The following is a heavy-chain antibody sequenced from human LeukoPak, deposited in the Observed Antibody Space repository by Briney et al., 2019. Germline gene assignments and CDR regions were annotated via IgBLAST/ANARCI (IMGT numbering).Heavy chain of an antibody. D-gene: IGHD3-10*02. CDR1: GFTFNNYA. CDR3: AELGITMIGGV. J-gene: IGHJ6*04. CDR2: ISNSGRNT. Sequence: GGCLRLSCAASGFTFNNYAMTWVRQAPGKGLEWVSAISNSGRNTYYADSLKGRFTISRDNSNNTLYLQMYGLRAEDTAVYYCAELGITMIGGVWGKGTTVTISS. V-gene: IGHV3-23*01.